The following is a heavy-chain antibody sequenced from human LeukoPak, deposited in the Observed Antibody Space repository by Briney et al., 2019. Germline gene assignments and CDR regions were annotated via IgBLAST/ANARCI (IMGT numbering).Heavy chain of an antibody. CDR1: GGSISSGSYY. CDR2: IYTSGST. D-gene: IGHD2-15*01. J-gene: IGHJ4*02. CDR3: ARDPLYCSGGSCYKYYFDY. Sequence: PSETLSLTCTVSGGSISSGSYYWSWIRQPAGKGLEWIGRIYTSGSTNYNPSLKSRVTISVDTSKNQFSLKLSSVTAADTAVYYCARDPLYCSGGSCYKYYFDYWGQGTLVTVSS. V-gene: IGHV4-61*02.